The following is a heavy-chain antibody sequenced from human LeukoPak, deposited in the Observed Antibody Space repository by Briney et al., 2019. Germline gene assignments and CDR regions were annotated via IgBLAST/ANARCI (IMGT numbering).Heavy chain of an antibody. J-gene: IGHJ3*02. CDR3: ASSVYYYDTTQAFDI. V-gene: IGHV4-59*08. Sequence: PSETLSLTCTVSGGSISSYYWSWIRQPPGKGLEWIGYIYYSGSTNYNPSLKSRVTISVDTSKNQFSLKLSSVTAADTAVYYCASSVYYYDTTQAFDIWGQGTMVTVSS. D-gene: IGHD3-22*01. CDR2: IYYSGST. CDR1: GGSISSYY.